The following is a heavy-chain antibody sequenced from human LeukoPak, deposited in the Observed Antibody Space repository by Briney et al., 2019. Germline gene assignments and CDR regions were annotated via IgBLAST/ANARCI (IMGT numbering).Heavy chain of an antibody. Sequence: SETLSLTCTVSGGSISSSSYYWGWIRQPSGKGLEWIGSIYYSGSTYYNPSLKSRVTISVDTSKNQFSLKLSSVTAADTAVYYCARSSDYSPLHWFDPWGQGTLVTVSS. J-gene: IGHJ5*02. CDR3: ARSSDYSPLHWFDP. CDR1: GGSISSSSYY. CDR2: IYYSGST. V-gene: IGHV4-39*01. D-gene: IGHD4/OR15-4a*01.